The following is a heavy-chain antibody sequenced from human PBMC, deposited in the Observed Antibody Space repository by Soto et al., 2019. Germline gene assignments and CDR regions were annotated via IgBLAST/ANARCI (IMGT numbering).Heavy chain of an antibody. Sequence: GGSLSLSCAASGFTFSSYAMSWVRQATGKGLEWVSAISGSGGRSYYADSGKGRFTISRDNSKNMLYLQMNSLRAEDTAVYYYAKSMEVTIFGESYDAFDIWGQGTMVTVSS. CDR2: ISGSGGRS. D-gene: IGHD3-3*01. CDR1: GFTFSSYA. CDR3: AKSMEVTIFGESYDAFDI. V-gene: IGHV3-23*01. J-gene: IGHJ3*02.